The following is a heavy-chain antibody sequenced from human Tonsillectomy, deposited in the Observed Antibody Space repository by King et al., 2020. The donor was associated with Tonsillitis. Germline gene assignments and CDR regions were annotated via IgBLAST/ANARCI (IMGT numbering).Heavy chain of an antibody. D-gene: IGHD4-11*01. CDR3: AEGASSNYVGFY. Sequence: LQLVQSGAEVKKPGSSVKVSCKASGGTFSSFAISWKRQAPGQGLEWMGGVIPLFGAPNYAQKLQGRVTITADESTSTVYMELSSLTSEDTAVYYCAEGASSNYVGFYWGQGTLVTVSS. V-gene: IGHV1-69*01. CDR1: GGTFSSFA. CDR2: VIPLFGAP. J-gene: IGHJ4*02.